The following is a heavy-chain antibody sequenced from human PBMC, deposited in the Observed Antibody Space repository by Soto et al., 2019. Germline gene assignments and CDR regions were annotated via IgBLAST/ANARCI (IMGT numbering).Heavy chain of an antibody. CDR1: GFSFSSFA. D-gene: IGHD2-8*01. CDR3: AKTRGAMIYAISVYGMDV. Sequence: EVQLLESGGGFIHPGGSLRLSCAASGFSFSSFAMNWVRQAPGKGLEWVSIISGSADSTFYADSVKGRFTISRDNSKTTLYLQINSLRAEDMAVYYCAKTRGAMIYAISVYGMDVWGQGTTVTVSS. V-gene: IGHV3-23*01. CDR2: ISGSADST. J-gene: IGHJ6*02.